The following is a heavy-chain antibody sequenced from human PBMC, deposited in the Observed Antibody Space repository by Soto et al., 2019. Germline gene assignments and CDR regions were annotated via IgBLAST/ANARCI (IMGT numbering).Heavy chain of an antibody. CDR3: ARPLASDYYYCMNV. CDR2: IIPIFGTA. CDR1: GGTFSSYA. J-gene: IGHJ6*02. V-gene: IGHV1-69*06. Sequence: SVKVSCKASGGTFSSYAISWVRQAPGQGLEWMGGIIPIFGTANYAQKFQGRVTITADKSTSTAYMELSSLRSEDTAVYYCARPLASDYYYCMNVFRQGPTITVSS.